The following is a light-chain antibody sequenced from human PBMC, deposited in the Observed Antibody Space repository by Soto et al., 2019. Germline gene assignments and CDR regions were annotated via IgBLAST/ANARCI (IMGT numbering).Light chain of an antibody. CDR1: SSDVGAYNL. Sequence: QSALTQPASVSGSPGQSITISCTGTSSDVGAYNLVSWFQLHPGKAPKLMISEGNKRPSGVSNRFSGSKSGNTASLTISGLQAEDEADYYCCSYSGSGTPVVFGGGTKVTVL. CDR3: CSYSGSGTPVV. V-gene: IGLV2-23*01. CDR2: EGN. J-gene: IGLJ2*01.